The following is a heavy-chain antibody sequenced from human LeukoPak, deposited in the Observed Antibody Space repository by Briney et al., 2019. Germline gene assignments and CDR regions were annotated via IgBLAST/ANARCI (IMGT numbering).Heavy chain of an antibody. J-gene: IGHJ4*02. Sequence: PGGSLRLSCAASGFTFSSYEMNWVRQAPGKGLKWVSYISSSGSTIYYADSVKGRFTISRDNAKNSLYLQMNSLRAEDTAAYYCARGLLWFGELSFDYWGQGTLVTVSS. CDR1: GFTFSSYE. D-gene: IGHD3-10*01. V-gene: IGHV3-48*03. CDR3: ARGLLWFGELSFDY. CDR2: ISSSGSTI.